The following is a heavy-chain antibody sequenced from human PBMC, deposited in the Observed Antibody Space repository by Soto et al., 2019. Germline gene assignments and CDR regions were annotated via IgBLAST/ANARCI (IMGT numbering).Heavy chain of an antibody. CDR1: GGSMRNYF. D-gene: IGHD6-13*01. V-gene: IGHV4-59*01. Sequence: KPSETLSLTCTVSGGSMRNYFWTWIRQPPGKGLEWIGYIHYSGTTSFFPSYNPSLRSRVTISEDTSKNQFSLKLLSVTTADTAVYFCAAGEASSRNLAPYYLDFWGQGTLVTRLL. CDR2: IHYSGTT. CDR3: AAGEASSRNLAPYYLDF. J-gene: IGHJ4*02.